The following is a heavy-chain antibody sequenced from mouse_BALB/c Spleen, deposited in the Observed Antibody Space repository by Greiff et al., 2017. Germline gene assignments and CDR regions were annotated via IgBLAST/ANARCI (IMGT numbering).Heavy chain of an antibody. CDR2: ISYSGST. Sequence: EVKLVESGPSLVKPSQTLSLTCSVTGDSITSGYWNWIRKFPGNKLEYMGYISYSGSTYYNPSLKSRISITRDTSKNQYYLQLNSVTTEDTATYYCARTGYRGGYFDYWGQGTTLTVSS. CDR1: GDSITSGY. D-gene: IGHD2-14*01. V-gene: IGHV3-8*02. CDR3: ARTGYRGGYFDY. J-gene: IGHJ2*01.